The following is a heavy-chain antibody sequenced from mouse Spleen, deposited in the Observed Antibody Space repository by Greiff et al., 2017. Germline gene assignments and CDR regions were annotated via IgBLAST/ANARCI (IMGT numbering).Heavy chain of an antibody. J-gene: IGHJ4*01. CDR1: GYTFTSYW. Sequence: QVQLQQSGAELVKPGASVKLSCKASGYTFTSYWMQWVKQRPGQGLEWIGEIDPSDSYTNYNQKFKGKATLTVDTSSSTAYMQLSSLTSEDSAVYYCARWLPYYAMDYWGQGTSVTVSS. CDR3: ARWLPYYAMDY. V-gene: IGHV1-50*01. CDR2: IDPSDSYT. D-gene: IGHD2-2*01.